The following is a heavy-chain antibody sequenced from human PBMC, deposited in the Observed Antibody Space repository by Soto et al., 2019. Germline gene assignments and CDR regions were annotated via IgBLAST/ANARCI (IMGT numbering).Heavy chain of an antibody. CDR1: GGSISSSSYY. J-gene: IGHJ4*02. D-gene: IGHD2-8*01. CDR3: ARHVGVMVYANNRYYFEY. Sequence: QLQLQESGPGLVKPSETLSLTCTVSGGSISSSSYYWGWIRQPPGKGLEWIGSINYSGSTYYNPSLKSRVTISVDTSKKQFSLKLSSVTAADTAVYYCARHVGVMVYANNRYYFEYWGQGTLVTVSS. CDR2: INYSGST. V-gene: IGHV4-39*01.